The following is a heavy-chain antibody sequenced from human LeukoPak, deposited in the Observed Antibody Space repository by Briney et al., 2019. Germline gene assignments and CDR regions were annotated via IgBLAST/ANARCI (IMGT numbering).Heavy chain of an antibody. J-gene: IGHJ4*02. D-gene: IGHD5-24*01. CDR1: GFTFSSYW. V-gene: IGHV3-48*04. Sequence: GGSLRLSCAASGFTFSSYWMSWVRQAPGKGLEWVSYISGSGTTIYYADSVKGRFTISRDNAKNSLYLQMNSLRVEDTAVYYCAREWQFDYWGQGTLVTVSS. CDR3: AREWQFDY. CDR2: ISGSGTTI.